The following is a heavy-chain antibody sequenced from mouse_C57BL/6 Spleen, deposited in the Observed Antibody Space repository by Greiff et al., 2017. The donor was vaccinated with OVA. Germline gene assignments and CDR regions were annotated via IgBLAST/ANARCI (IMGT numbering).Heavy chain of an antibody. J-gene: IGHJ4*01. CDR3: ARGGGGYAMDY. V-gene: IGHV5-17*01. CDR2: ISSGSSTI. CDR1: GFTFSDYG. Sequence: EVQVVESGGGLVKPGGSLKLSCAASGFTFSDYGMHWVRQAPEKGLEWVAYISSGSSTIYYADTVKGRFTISRDNAKNTLFLQMTSLRYEDTAMYFCARGGGGYAMDYWGQGTSVTVSS.